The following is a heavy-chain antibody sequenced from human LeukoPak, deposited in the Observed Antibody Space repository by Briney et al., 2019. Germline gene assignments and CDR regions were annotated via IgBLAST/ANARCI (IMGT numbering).Heavy chain of an antibody. CDR3: ARNFMVRGVIGPDY. D-gene: IGHD3-10*01. J-gene: IGHJ4*02. CDR1: GYPISSGYY. V-gene: IGHV4-38-2*02. CDR2: INHSGST. Sequence: SETLSLTCTVSGYPISSGYYWGWIRQPPGKGLEWIGEINHSGSTNYNPSLKSRVTISVDTSKNQFSLKLSSVTAADTAVYYCARNFMVRGVIGPDYWGQGTLVTVSS.